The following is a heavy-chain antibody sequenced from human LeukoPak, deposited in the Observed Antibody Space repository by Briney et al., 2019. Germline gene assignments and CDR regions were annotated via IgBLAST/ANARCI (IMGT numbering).Heavy chain of an antibody. Sequence: GGSLRLSCAASGFTFSSYWMSWVRQAPGKGLEWVANIKQDGSEKYYVDSVKGRFTISRDNAKNSLYLQMNSLRAEDTAVYYCARLVVPAASFPIFDYWGQGTLVTVSS. D-gene: IGHD2-2*01. CDR1: GFTFSSYW. CDR2: IKQDGSEK. CDR3: ARLVVPAASFPIFDY. V-gene: IGHV3-7*01. J-gene: IGHJ4*02.